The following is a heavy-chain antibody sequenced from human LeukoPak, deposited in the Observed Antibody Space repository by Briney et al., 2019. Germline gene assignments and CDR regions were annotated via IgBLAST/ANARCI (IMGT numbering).Heavy chain of an antibody. J-gene: IGHJ5*02. CDR1: GGSFGVYY. CDR3: ASRLIEYYDSSGYYP. V-gene: IGHV4-34*01. CDR2: INHSGRT. Sequence: SETLSLTCALYGGSFGVYYWIWIRQPPGKGLEWIGEINHSGRTNYNPSLKSRVTISVDTSKNQFSLKLSSVTAADTAVYYCASRLIEYYDSSGYYPWGQGTLVTVSS. D-gene: IGHD3-22*01.